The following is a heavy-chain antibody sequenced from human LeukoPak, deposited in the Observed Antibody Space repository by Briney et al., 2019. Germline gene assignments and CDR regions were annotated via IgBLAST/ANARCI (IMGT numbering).Heavy chain of an antibody. J-gene: IGHJ6*03. D-gene: IGHD6-6*01. CDR2: IYPGDSDT. Sequence: GESLKISCKGSGYSFTSYWIGCVRQMPGKGLEWMGSIYPGDSDTRYSPSFQAQVTISADQYISTDYLQWTSLNASDTAMYYCARVSRPFNNNYYYYKGVWGKVITVTVSS. CDR3: ARVSRPFNNNYYYYKGV. V-gene: IGHV5-51*01. CDR1: GYSFTSYW.